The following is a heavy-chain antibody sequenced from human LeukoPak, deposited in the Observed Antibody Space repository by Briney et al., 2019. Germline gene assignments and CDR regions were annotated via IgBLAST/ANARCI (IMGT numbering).Heavy chain of an antibody. CDR2: INHSGST. Sequence: SETLSLTCAVYGGSFSGYYWSWIRQPPGKGLEWIGEINHSGSTNYNPSLKSRATISVDTSKNQFSLKLSSVTAADTAVYYCARGQGVPAARFDYWGQGTLVTVSS. J-gene: IGHJ4*02. CDR1: GGSFSGYY. D-gene: IGHD2-2*01. CDR3: ARGQGVPAARFDY. V-gene: IGHV4-34*01.